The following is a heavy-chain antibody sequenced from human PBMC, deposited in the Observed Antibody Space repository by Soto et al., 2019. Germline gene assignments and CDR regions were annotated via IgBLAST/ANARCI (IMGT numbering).Heavy chain of an antibody. CDR1: GGSFSGYY. V-gene: IGHV4-34*01. J-gene: IGHJ6*03. Sequence: SQTLSLPCAVYGGSFSGYYWSWIRQPPGKGLEWIGEINHSGSTNYNPSLKSRVTISVDTSKNQFSLKLSSVTAADTAVYYCARKGGGSGSSRQYYYYYMDVWGKGTTVTVSS. CDR3: ARKGGGSGSSRQYYYYYMDV. CDR2: INHSGST. D-gene: IGHD3-10*01.